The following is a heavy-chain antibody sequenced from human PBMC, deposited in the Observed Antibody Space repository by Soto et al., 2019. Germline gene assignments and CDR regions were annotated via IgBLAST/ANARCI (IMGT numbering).Heavy chain of an antibody. CDR1: GFTFSSNW. Sequence: GGSLRLSCAASGFTFSSNWMHWVRRVPGRGLVWVSRINADGSETNYEDSVEGRFTISRDNPKNTLYLQMNSLRAEDTAVYYCAKRITIFGVVIILDGTDVWGQGTTVTVSS. CDR2: INADGSET. CDR3: AKRITIFGVVIILDGTDV. V-gene: IGHV3-74*01. D-gene: IGHD3-3*01. J-gene: IGHJ6*02.